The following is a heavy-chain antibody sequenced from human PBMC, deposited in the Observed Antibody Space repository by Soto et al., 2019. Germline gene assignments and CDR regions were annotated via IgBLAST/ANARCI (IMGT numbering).Heavy chain of an antibody. CDR1: GASIGSGSDY. CDR3: ASVAGVRSGYLDY. V-gene: IGHV4-30-4*02. Sequence: PSETLSLTCTVSGASIGSGSDYWGWIRQPPGKGLEWIASMHYSGSTFYNASLKSRVTISLETSNNQFSLRMNSVNAAETDVYFCASVAGVRSGYLDYWGQGTQVTVSS. D-gene: IGHD3-22*01. J-gene: IGHJ4*02. CDR2: MHYSGST.